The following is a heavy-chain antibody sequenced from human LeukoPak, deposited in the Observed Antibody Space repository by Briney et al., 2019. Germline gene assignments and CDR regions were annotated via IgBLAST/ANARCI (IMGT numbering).Heavy chain of an antibody. CDR2: ISYDGSNK. D-gene: IGHD5-12*01. CDR3: AKGGYDNYYYFDY. V-gene: IGHV3-30*18. Sequence: GRSLRLSCAASGFTFSSYGMHWVRQAPGKGLEWVAVISYDGSNKYYADSVKGRFTISRDNSKNTLYLQMNSLRAEDMAVYYCAKGGYDNYYYFDYWGQGTLVTVSS. J-gene: IGHJ4*02. CDR1: GFTFSSYG.